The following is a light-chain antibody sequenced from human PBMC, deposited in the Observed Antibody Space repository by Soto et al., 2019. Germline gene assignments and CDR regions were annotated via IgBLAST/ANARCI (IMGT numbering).Light chain of an antibody. V-gene: IGLV2-14*01. Sequence: QSALTQPASVSGSPGQSITISCTGTSSDVGGYNYVSWYQQHPGKAPKLMIYDVSNRPSGVSNRFSGSKSGNTASLTISGLQAEDEADYYCRSYTSSSTYEVFGGGTQLTVL. J-gene: IGLJ2*01. CDR2: DVS. CDR1: SSDVGGYNY. CDR3: RSYTSSSTYEV.